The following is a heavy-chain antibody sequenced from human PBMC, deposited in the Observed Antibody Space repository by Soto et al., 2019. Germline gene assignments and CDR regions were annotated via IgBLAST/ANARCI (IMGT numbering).Heavy chain of an antibody. Sequence: QVQLQESGPGLVKPSQTLSLTCTVSGGSISSGDYYWSWIRQPPGKGLEWIGYIYYSGSTYYNPSLKRRVTTSVDTSKNQFSLKLSSVTAADTAVYYCARCTYYDFWSGYQYYFDYWGQGTLVTVSS. CDR3: ARCTYYDFWSGYQYYFDY. CDR2: IYYSGST. V-gene: IGHV4-30-4*01. J-gene: IGHJ4*02. CDR1: GGSISSGDYY. D-gene: IGHD3-3*01.